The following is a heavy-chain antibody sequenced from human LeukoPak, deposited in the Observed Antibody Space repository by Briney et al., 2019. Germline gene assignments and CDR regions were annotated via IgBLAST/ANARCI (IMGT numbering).Heavy chain of an antibody. CDR3: ARDNAYCSGGSCYSRYEGWYFDL. J-gene: IGHJ2*01. V-gene: IGHV4-31*03. Sequence: SETLSLTCTASGGSISSGGYYWSWIRQHPGKGLEWIGYIYYSGSTYYNPSLKSRVTISVDTSKNQFSLKLSSVTAADTAVYYCARDNAYCSGGSCYSRYEGWYFDLWGRGTLVTVSS. CDR2: IYYSGST. D-gene: IGHD2-15*01. CDR1: GGSISSGGYY.